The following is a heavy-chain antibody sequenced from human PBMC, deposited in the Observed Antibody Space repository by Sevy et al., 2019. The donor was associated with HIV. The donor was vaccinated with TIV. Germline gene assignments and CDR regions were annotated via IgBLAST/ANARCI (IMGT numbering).Heavy chain of an antibody. CDR2: ISVYGET. V-gene: IGHV1-18*01. Sequence: ASVKVSCKTSGYTFNNYGISWVREAPGQGLEWMGWISVYGETNYAQKVQDRLTVTTDTSTATAYMELRSLRSDDTAVYYCVRGLYFDFGAYWGQGTLVTVSS. CDR3: VRGLYFDFGAY. D-gene: IGHD3-10*01. CDR1: GYTFNNYG. J-gene: IGHJ4*02.